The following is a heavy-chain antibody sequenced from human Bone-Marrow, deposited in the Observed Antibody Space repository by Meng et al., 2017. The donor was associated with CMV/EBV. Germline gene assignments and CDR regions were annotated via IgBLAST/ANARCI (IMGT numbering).Heavy chain of an antibody. CDR2: INSDGSST. J-gene: IGHJ4*01. D-gene: IGHD4-23*01. V-gene: IGHV3-74*01. Sequence: GGSLRLPCAASDFPFSSYWMHWVRQAPGKGLVWVSRINSDGSSTSYADSVKGRFTISRDNAKNTLYLQMNSLRADDTAVYHCTAPGGNLPVWGHGKLVNVSS. CDR1: DFPFSSYW. CDR3: TAPGGNLPV.